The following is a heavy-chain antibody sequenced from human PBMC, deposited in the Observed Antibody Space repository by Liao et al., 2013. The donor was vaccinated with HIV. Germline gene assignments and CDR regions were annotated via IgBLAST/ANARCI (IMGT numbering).Heavy chain of an antibody. J-gene: IGHJ6*03. CDR1: GGSISSYY. V-gene: IGHV4-4*07. Sequence: QVQLQESGPGLVKPSETLSLTCTVSGGSISSYYWSWIRQPAGKGLEWIGSIYYSGTTYYNSSLGSRVTISVDTSKNHFSLRLSSVTAADTAMYYCARVGMTTITGYYYYIDVWGKGTTVTVSS. CDR2: IYYSGTT. CDR3: ARVGMTTITGYYYYIDV. D-gene: IGHD5-24*01.